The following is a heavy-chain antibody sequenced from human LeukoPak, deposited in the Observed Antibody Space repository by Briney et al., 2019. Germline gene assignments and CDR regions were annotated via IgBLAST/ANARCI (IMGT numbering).Heavy chain of an antibody. J-gene: IGHJ4*02. Sequence: GGSLRLSCAASGFTFSSYSMNWVRQAPGKGLEWVSSFRTASTYIYYADSVKGRFTISRDNAKNSLYLQMNSLRADDTAVYYCARAQYYDILTGNFDYWGQGALVTVSS. CDR1: GFTFSSYS. D-gene: IGHD3-9*01. CDR3: ARAQYYDILTGNFDY. V-gene: IGHV3-21*01. CDR2: FRTASTYI.